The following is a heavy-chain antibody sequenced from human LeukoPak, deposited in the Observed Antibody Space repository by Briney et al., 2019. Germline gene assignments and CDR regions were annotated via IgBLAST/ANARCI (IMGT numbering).Heavy chain of an antibody. CDR1: GFTFSSYW. V-gene: IGHV3-74*01. J-gene: IGHJ6*02. D-gene: IGHD4-17*01. CDR2: INSDGSST. CDR3: ARSTVPTSYYYYGMDV. Sequence: PGGSLRLSCAASGFTFSSYWMHWVRQAPGKGLVWVSRINSDGSSTSYADSVKGRFTISRDNAKNTLYLQMNSLRAEDTAVYYCARSTVPTSYYYYGMDVWGQGTTVTVSS.